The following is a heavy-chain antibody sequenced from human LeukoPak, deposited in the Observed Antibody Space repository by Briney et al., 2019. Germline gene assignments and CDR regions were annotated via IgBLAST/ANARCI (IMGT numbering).Heavy chain of an antibody. J-gene: IGHJ4*02. CDR2: INPNSGGT. V-gene: IGHV1-2*06. D-gene: IGHD1-7*01. CDR1: GYTFTSYG. CDR3: ARVLGYNWNFDLVSFDY. Sequence: ASVKVSCKASGYTFTSYGISWVRQAPGQGLEWMGRINPNSGGTNYAQKFQGRVTMTRDTSISTAYMELSRLRSDDTAVYYCARVLGYNWNFDLVSFDYWGQGTLVTVSS.